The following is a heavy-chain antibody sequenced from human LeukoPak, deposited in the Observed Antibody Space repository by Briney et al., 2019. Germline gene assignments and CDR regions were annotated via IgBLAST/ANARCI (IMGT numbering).Heavy chain of an antibody. V-gene: IGHV3-30-3*01. Sequence: GGSLRLSCAASGFTFSSYAMHWVRQAPGKGLEWVAVISYDGSNKYYADSVKGRFTISRDNSKNTLYLQMNSLRAEDTAVYYCAKGTPNYGSGSFPFDYWGQGTLVTVSS. J-gene: IGHJ4*02. CDR3: AKGTPNYGSGSFPFDY. CDR2: ISYDGSNK. CDR1: GFTFSSYA. D-gene: IGHD3-10*01.